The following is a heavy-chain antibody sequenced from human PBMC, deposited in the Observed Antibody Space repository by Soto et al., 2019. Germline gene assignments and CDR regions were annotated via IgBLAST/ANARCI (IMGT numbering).Heavy chain of an antibody. D-gene: IGHD5-12*01. CDR2: IYYSGST. V-gene: IGHV4-31*03. J-gene: IGHJ5*02. CDR1: GDSISSGGYY. CDR3: ARDGALGYSGSNWVDP. Sequence: QVKLQESGPGLVKPSQTLSLTCSVSGDSISSGGYYWNWIRQHPGKGLEWIGSIYYSGSTYYNPSLKSRVTISVDTSKNQFSLQLSSVTAADTAMYYCARDGALGYSGSNWVDPWGQGTLVTVSS.